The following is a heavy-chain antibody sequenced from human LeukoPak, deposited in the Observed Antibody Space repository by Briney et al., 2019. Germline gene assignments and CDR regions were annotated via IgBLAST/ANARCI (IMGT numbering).Heavy chain of an antibody. D-gene: IGHD6-13*01. V-gene: IGHV3-74*01. CDR1: GFTFSSYW. CDR2: INGDGSST. CDR3: ARGNIAAAGIHY. Sequence: PGGSLRLSCAASGFTFSSYWMHRVRQAPGKGLVWVSRINGDGSSTTYVDSVMGRFTISRDNAKNTLYLQMNSVRAEDTAVYYCARGNIAAAGIHYWGQGTLVIVSS. J-gene: IGHJ4*02.